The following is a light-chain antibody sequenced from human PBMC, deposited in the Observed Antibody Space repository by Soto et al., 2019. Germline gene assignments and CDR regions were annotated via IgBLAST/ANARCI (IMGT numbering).Light chain of an antibody. J-gene: IGKJ3*01. CDR1: QSVSSNF. CDR2: GAS. Sequence: EIVLTQSPGTVSVSPGERVTLSCRASQSVSSNFLAWHQQKPGQAPRLLIYGASSRAGGIPDRFRGSGSGTDITLTIYSLEPEDFAVYYCQQYGSSPFTFGPGTKVDVK. V-gene: IGKV3-20*01. CDR3: QQYGSSPFT.